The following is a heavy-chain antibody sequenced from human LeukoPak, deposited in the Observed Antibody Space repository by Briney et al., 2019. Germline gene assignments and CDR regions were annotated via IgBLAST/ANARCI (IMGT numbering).Heavy chain of an antibody. D-gene: IGHD6-19*01. V-gene: IGHV3-30*18. CDR1: GFPFTDYG. Sequence: GGSLRLSCAASGFPFTDYGMHWVRQAPGKGLEWVAVISHDGNNKYFADSMKGRFTISRDNSKNTLYLQMNSLRGDDTAVYHCAKQSAVAGSFDYWGQGTLVTVSS. CDR2: ISHDGNNK. J-gene: IGHJ4*02. CDR3: AKQSAVAGSFDY.